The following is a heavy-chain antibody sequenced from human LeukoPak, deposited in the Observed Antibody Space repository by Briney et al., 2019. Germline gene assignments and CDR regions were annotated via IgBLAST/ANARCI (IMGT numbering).Heavy chain of an antibody. CDR1: GFTFSSYS. D-gene: IGHD4-23*01. CDR3: ARVRSVGGNSHAFNI. Sequence: GGSLRLSCAASGFTFSSYSMNWVRQAPGKGLEWVSAITATSLHIYYADSVKGRFTISRDNAKNSLYLQMNSLRVEDTALYYCARVRSVGGNSHAFNIWGQGTMVTVSS. CDR2: ITATSLHI. J-gene: IGHJ3*02. V-gene: IGHV3-21*01.